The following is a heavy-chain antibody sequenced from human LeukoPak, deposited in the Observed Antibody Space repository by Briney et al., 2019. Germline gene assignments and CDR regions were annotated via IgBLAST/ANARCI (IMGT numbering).Heavy chain of an antibody. CDR1: GFTFSHYV. J-gene: IGHJ4*02. CDR3: AKDRVAAAGHPYYFDY. Sequence: PGGSLRLSCAASGFTFSHYVINWVRQAPGKGLEWVSAISGSGGATYYADSVKGRFTISRDNSKNTVYLQMKSLRAEDTAVYYCAKDRVAAAGHPYYFDYWGQGTLVTVSS. D-gene: IGHD6-13*01. V-gene: IGHV3-23*01. CDR2: ISGSGGAT.